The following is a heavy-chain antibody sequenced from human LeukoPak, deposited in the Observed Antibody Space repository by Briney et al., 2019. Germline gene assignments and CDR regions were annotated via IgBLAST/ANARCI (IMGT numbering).Heavy chain of an antibody. CDR3: VAYNWNYPDY. V-gene: IGHV3-74*01. CDR1: GFSFSTYY. CDR2: IETDGSTT. Sequence: GGSLRLSCAASGFSFSTYYMYWVRQAPGKGLAWVSRIETDGSTTAHADSVKGRFTISRGNAKNTLYLQMNSLRAEDTAMYYCVAYNWNYPDYWGQGTLVTVSS. D-gene: IGHD1-20*01. J-gene: IGHJ4*02.